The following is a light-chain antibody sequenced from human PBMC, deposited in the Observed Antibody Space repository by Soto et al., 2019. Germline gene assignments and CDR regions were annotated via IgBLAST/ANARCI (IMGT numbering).Light chain of an antibody. J-gene: IGKJ1*01. CDR1: QSVSSN. Sequence: EIVMTQSPATLSVSPGERATLACRASQSVSSNLAWYQQKPGQAPRLLIYGASTRATGIPARFSGSGYGTEFTLTISSLQSQDFAIYFCQQYNSWPPDRTFGQGTKVEIK. V-gene: IGKV3-15*01. CDR2: GAS. CDR3: QQYNSWPPDRT.